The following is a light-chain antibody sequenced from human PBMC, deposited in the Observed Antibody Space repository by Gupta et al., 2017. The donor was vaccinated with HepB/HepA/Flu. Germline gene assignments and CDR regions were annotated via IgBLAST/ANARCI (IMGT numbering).Light chain of an antibody. V-gene: IGKV1-12*01. J-gene: IGKJ1*01. CDR2: GAF. CDR1: QGISSW. Sequence: DLLLTQSPSSVSASVGDRVPITCRASQGISSWLVWYQQKPGRAPKLLIYGAFNVVNGVPSRFSGSGSGTDFTLTISSLQPEDSATYYCQQATSLPWTFGQGTKVEIK. CDR3: QQATSLPWT.